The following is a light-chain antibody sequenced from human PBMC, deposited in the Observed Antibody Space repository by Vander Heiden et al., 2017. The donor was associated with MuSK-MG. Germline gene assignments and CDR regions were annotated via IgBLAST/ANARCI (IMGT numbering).Light chain of an antibody. CDR1: SSNIGAGYD. CDR3: QSYDSSLSGRVV. V-gene: IGLV1-40*01. J-gene: IGLJ2*01. Sequence: QSVLPQPPSVSGAPGQKVTISCTGGSSNIGAGYDVHWYQQLPGTAPKLLIYSDSNRPSGVPDRFSGSKSGTSASLAITGLQAEDEAEYYCQSYDSSLSGRVVFGGGTKLTVL. CDR2: SDS.